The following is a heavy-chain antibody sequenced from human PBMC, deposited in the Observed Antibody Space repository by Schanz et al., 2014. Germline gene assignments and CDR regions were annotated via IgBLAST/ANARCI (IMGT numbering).Heavy chain of an antibody. Sequence: EVHLLESGGGLVPPGGSLRLSCAASGFNVRSNYMTWVRQAPGKGLEWVSAISGSGGSTYYADSVKGRFTISRDNSKNTLYLQMNSLRAEDTAVYYCARIGGSVFDYWAQGTLVTVSS. CDR1: GFNVRSNY. D-gene: IGHD3-10*01. CDR2: ISGSGGST. J-gene: IGHJ4*02. CDR3: ARIGGSVFDY. V-gene: IGHV3-23*01.